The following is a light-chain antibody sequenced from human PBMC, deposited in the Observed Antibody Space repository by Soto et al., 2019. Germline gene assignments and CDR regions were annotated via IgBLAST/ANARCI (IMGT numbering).Light chain of an antibody. V-gene: IGKV1-12*01. J-gene: IGKJ1*01. Sequence: DIQMTQSPSSLSAVVGDRVTITCRASRGIGDRLAWFQQKPGKAPQFLIQAASNLQSGVPSRCSGSGSGTEFILSINSLQPEDIATYYCLQVSSFPRTFGQGTKVESK. CDR2: AAS. CDR3: LQVSSFPRT. CDR1: RGIGDR.